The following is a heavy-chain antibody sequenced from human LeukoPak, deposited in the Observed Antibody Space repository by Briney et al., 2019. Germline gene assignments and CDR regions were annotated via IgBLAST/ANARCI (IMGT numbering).Heavy chain of an antibody. CDR1: GGSFSGYY. CDR3: ARRKAGGGPIAARPNWFDP. CDR2: INHSGST. J-gene: IGHJ5*02. D-gene: IGHD6-6*01. V-gene: IGHV4-34*01. Sequence: SETLSLTCAVYGGSFSGYYWSWIRQPPGKGLEWIGEINHSGSTNYNPSLKSRVTISVDTSKNQFSLKLSSVTAADTAVYYCARRKAGGGPIAARPNWFDPWGQGTLVTVSS.